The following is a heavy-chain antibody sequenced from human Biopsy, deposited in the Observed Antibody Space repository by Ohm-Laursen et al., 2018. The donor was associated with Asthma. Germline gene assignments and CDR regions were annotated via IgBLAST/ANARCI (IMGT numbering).Heavy chain of an antibody. V-gene: IGHV4-30-4*01. Sequence: TLSLTCIVSGGYTGSSDHHWAWIRQAPGKGLEWIGFVFWSGSTHYSRSLERRVSISIDTATNGFSMKLWSVTPADTAVYSCARVVSYGDIYFGIDVWGPGNTVVVS. J-gene: IGHJ6*02. CDR1: GGYTGSSDHH. CDR2: VFWSGST. D-gene: IGHD4-17*01. CDR3: ARVVSYGDIYFGIDV.